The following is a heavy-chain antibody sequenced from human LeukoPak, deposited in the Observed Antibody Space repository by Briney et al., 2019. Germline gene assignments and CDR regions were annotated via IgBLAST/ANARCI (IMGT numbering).Heavy chain of an antibody. J-gene: IGHJ3*02. CDR3: ASIGDPDYGGPEAFDI. D-gene: IGHD4-23*01. CDR1: GGSFSGYY. Sequence: KTSETLSLTCAVYGGSFSGYYWSWIRQPPGKGLEWIGEINHSGSTNYNPSLKSRVTISVDTSKNQFSLKLSSVTAADMAVYYCASIGDPDYGGPEAFDIWGQGTMVTVSS. V-gene: IGHV4-34*01. CDR2: INHSGST.